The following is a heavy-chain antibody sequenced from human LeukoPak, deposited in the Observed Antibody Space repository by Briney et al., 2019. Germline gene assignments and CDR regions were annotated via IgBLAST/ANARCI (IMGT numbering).Heavy chain of an antibody. CDR1: GFTFSSYS. V-gene: IGHV3-21*01. CDR2: ISSSSSYI. D-gene: IGHD3/OR15-3a*01. CDR3: AKDVGSYDSWCFDY. Sequence: GGSLRLSCAASGFTFSSYSMNWVRQAPGKGLKWVSSISSSSSYIYYADSVKGRFTISRDTAKNSLYLQMNSLRAEDTAVYYCAKDVGSYDSWCFDYWGQGTLVTVSS. J-gene: IGHJ4*02.